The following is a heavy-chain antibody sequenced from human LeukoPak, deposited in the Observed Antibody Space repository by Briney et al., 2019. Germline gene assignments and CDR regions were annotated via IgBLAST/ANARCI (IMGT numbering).Heavy chain of an antibody. V-gene: IGHV3-48*01. J-gene: IGHJ5*02. Sequence: AGGSLRLSCAASGFTFSSYSMNWVRQAPGKGPEWVSYISSSSSTIYYADSVKGRFTISRDNAKNSLYLQMNSLRAEDTAVYYCARDYDFWSGSYHWGQGTLVTVCS. CDR3: ARDYDFWSGSYH. CDR1: GFTFSSYS. D-gene: IGHD3-3*01. CDR2: ISSSSSTI.